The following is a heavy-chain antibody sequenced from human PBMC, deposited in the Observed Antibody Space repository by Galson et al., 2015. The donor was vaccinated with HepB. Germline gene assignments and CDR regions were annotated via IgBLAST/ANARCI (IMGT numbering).Heavy chain of an antibody. J-gene: IGHJ4*02. CDR1: GFTSSAFA. D-gene: IGHD3/OR15-3a*01. Sequence: SLRLSCAASGFTSSAFAMSWVRQAPGKGLEWVSVISGSDGGTYYADSVQGRFTISRDNSKNTLYLQMRSLRAEDTAVYYFAKSTVFGLLIKPVFYFDFWGQGTLVSVSS. CDR3: AKSTVFGLLIKPVFYFDF. CDR2: ISGSDGGT. V-gene: IGHV3-23*01.